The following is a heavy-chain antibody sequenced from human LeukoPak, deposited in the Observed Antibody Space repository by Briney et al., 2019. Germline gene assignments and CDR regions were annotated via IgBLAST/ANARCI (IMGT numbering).Heavy chain of an antibody. J-gene: IGHJ4*02. CDR2: IYYSGST. CDR1: GGSISSGDYY. CDR3: ARHLGYCTSTSCYRVFDY. Sequence: SQTLSLTCSVSGGSISSGDYYWSWVRQPPGKGLEWIAYIYYSGSTYYNPSLKSRVTISVDTSKNQFSLKLSSVTAADTAVYYCARHLGYCTSTSCYRVFDYWGQGTLVTVSS. D-gene: IGHD2-2*01. V-gene: IGHV4-30-4*08.